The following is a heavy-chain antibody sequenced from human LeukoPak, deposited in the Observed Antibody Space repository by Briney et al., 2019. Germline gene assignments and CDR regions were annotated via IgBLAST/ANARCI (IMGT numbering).Heavy chain of an antibody. J-gene: IGHJ4*02. V-gene: IGHV3-48*02. CDR2: ISRSSRTI. D-gene: IGHD4-17*01. CDR1: GFTFSTYN. CDR3: ARDTDYGDYLNSDY. Sequence: GGSLRLSCAASGFTFSTYNMNWVRQAPGKGLEWVSFISRSSRTIYDADSVKGRFTISRDNAKNSLYLQMNSLRDEDTAVYYCARDTDYGDYLNSDYWGQGSLVTVSS.